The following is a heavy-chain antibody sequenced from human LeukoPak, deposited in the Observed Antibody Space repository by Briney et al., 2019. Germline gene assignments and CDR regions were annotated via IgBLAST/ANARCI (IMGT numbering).Heavy chain of an antibody. V-gene: IGHV3-23*01. J-gene: IGHJ3*02. CDR1: GFTFSSYA. D-gene: IGHD1-26*01. Sequence: PGGSLRLSCAASGFTFSSYAMSWVRQAPGKGLEWVSAISGSGGSTYYADSVKGRFTISRDNSKNTLYLQMNSLRAEDTAVYYCAKHIVGATDGENDAFDIWGQGTMVTVSS. CDR3: AKHIVGATDGENDAFDI. CDR2: ISGSGGST.